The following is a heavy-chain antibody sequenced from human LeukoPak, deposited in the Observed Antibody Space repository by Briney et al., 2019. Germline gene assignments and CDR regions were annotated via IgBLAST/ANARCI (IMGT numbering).Heavy chain of an antibody. Sequence: GGSLRLSCAASGFIFGDYAMHWVRQAPGEGLEWVSGISWNGGSTGYADSVKGRVTISRDNARNTLYLQMNSLRTEDTALYYCSKDIGYHYSSNHFDYWGQGTLVTVSS. D-gene: IGHD3-22*01. CDR3: SKDIGYHYSSNHFDY. J-gene: IGHJ4*02. CDR1: GFIFGDYA. V-gene: IGHV3-9*01. CDR2: ISWNGGST.